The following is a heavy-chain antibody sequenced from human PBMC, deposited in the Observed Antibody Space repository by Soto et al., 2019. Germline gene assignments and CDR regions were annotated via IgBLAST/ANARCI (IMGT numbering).Heavy chain of an antibody. CDR2: IHYSGTT. V-gene: IGHV4-59*01. Sequence: SETLSLTCTVSGGSMRNYFWTWIRQPPGKXLEWIGYIHYSGTTSFFPSYNPSLRSRVTISEDTSKNQFSLKLLSVTTADTAVYFCAAGEASSRNLAPYYLDFWGQGTLVTVSS. D-gene: IGHD6-13*01. CDR3: AAGEASSRNLAPYYLDF. J-gene: IGHJ4*02. CDR1: GGSMRNYF.